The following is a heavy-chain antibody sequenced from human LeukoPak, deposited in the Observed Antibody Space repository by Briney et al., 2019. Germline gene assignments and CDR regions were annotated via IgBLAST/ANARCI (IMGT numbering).Heavy chain of an antibody. Sequence: GGSLRLSCAASGFRFSDYSMNWVRQAPGKGLEGISYIGIDSGNTNYADSVKGRFTISGDKSKNSLYLQMNSLRVEDTAVYYCARDYKYAFDNWGQGTLVTVSS. CDR3: ARDYKYAFDN. CDR1: GFRFSDYS. CDR2: IGIDSGNT. V-gene: IGHV3-48*01. D-gene: IGHD5-24*01. J-gene: IGHJ4*02.